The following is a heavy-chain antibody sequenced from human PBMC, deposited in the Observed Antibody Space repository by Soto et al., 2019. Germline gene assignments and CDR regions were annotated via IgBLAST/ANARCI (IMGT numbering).Heavy chain of an antibody. Sequence: PGGSLRLSCAASAFNFRSYAMSWVRQAPGKGLEWVSANTASADTTYYADSVKGRFTISRDNSKNTLYLRMNSLRAEDTAVYYCAKVRPLRDCTSTSWLGAFDIWGQGTMVTVSS. V-gene: IGHV3-23*01. D-gene: IGHD2-2*01. CDR1: AFNFRSYA. CDR2: NTASADTT. CDR3: AKVRPLRDCTSTSWLGAFDI. J-gene: IGHJ3*02.